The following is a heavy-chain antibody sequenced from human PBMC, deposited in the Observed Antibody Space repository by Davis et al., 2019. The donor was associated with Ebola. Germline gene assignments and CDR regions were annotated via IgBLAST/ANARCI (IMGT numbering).Heavy chain of an antibody. CDR3: ARGVDYGFDI. D-gene: IGHD2-21*02. CDR1: GFTFSSSS. Sequence: GESLKISCAASGFTFSSSSMNWVRQAPGKGLEWVSHSTTSTTTTYYADSVKGRFTISRDNVKSSLYLQMNSLRDEDTAVYYCARGVDYGFDIWGQGTMVTVSS. CDR2: STTSTTTT. J-gene: IGHJ3*02. V-gene: IGHV3-48*02.